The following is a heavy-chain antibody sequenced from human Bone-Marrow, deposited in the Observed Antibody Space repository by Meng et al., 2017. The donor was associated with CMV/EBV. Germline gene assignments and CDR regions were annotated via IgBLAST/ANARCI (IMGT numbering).Heavy chain of an antibody. J-gene: IGHJ4*02. CDR3: ARDRIAVAGSFDY. CDR2: IYYSGST. V-gene: IGHV4-30-4*08. D-gene: IGHD6-19*01. Sequence: SGGYISSGDYYWSWIRQPPGKGLEWIGYIYYSGSTYYNPSLKSRVTISVDTSKNQFSLKLSSVTAADTAVYYCARDRIAVAGSFDYWGQGTLVTVSS. CDR1: GGYISSGDYY.